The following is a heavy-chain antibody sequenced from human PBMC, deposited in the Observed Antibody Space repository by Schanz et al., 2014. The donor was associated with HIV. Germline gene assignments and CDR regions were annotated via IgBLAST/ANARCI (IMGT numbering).Heavy chain of an antibody. CDR3: AREGGTSGRNGYFDS. V-gene: IGHV3-30*09. CDR1: GLTFSSSI. D-gene: IGHD6-19*01. Sequence: QVQLVESGGGVVQPGRSLRLSCTASGLTFSSSIMHWVRQAPGKGLEWVAGMSHDGFSKYFADSVKGRFAISREDSKNTVHLQMDSLRPEDTAVYYCAREGGTSGRNGYFDSWGQGALVTVSS. CDR2: MSHDGFSK. J-gene: IGHJ4*02.